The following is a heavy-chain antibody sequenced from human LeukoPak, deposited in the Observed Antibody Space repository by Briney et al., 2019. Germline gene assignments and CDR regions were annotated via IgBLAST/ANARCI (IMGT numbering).Heavy chain of an antibody. V-gene: IGHV1-2*04. Sequence: GASVKVSCKASGYTFTGYYMHWVRQAPGQGLEWMGWINPNSGGTNYAQKFQGWVTMTRDTSINTAYMELSRLTSDDTAVYYCARDGDDNGDYVLGWFDPWGQGTLVTVSS. CDR1: GYTFTGYY. CDR2: INPNSGGT. D-gene: IGHD4-17*01. J-gene: IGHJ5*02. CDR3: ARDGDDNGDYVLGWFDP.